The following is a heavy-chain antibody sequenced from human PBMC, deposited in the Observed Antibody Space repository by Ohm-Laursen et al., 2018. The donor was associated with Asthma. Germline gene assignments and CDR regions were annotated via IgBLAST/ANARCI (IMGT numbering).Heavy chain of an antibody. D-gene: IGHD2-8*01. CDR1: GYTFRRYS. CDR2: IWYGGSNK. CDR3: VRDYCIDGFCSKAFDP. J-gene: IGHJ5*02. V-gene: IGHV3-33*08. Sequence: SLRLSRAASGYTFRRYSIHWVRQAPGKGLEFVAVIWYGGSNKYYTDSVKGRFTISRDIAKSTLYLEMNSLRAEDTAVYYCVRDYCIDGFCSKAFDPWGQGTLVTVSS.